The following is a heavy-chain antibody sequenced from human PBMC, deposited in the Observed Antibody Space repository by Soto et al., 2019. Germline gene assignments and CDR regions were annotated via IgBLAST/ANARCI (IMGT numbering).Heavy chain of an antibody. D-gene: IGHD3-10*01. CDR3: AKDYYYSRSGSYSPYYLDD. V-gene: IGHV3-30*18. CDR1: GFTFPNFA. J-gene: IGHJ4*02. Sequence: QVYLVESGGGVVQPGRSLRLSCAVSGFTFPNFAMHWVRQVPGKGLEWVALISSDGSNRYYADSVKGRVTISRDNSKNTLYLQMNSPRTEDTAVFFGAKDYYYSRSGSYSPYYLDDWGQGTLVTVSS. CDR2: ISSDGSNR.